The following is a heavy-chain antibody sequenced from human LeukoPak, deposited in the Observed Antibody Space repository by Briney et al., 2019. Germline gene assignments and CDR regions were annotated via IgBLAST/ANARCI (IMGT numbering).Heavy chain of an antibody. Sequence: SGKVSCKASGGTFSSYAISWVRQAPGHGLEWMGGMIPIFGAADYAQKFQARVTITADESTSTASIELSSLRSEDTAVYYCASGGRPMEYQLLYLGWFDPWGQGTLVTVSS. CDR3: ASGGRPMEYQLLYLGWFDP. J-gene: IGHJ5*02. V-gene: IGHV1-69*13. CDR1: GGTFSSYA. CDR2: MIPIFGAA. D-gene: IGHD2-2*02.